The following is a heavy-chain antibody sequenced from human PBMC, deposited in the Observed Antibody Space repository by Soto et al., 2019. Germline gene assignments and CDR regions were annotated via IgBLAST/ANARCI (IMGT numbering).Heavy chain of an antibody. J-gene: IGHJ5*02. V-gene: IGHV1-18*01. D-gene: IGHD5-12*01. CDR3: ARLTFSDHDTGWFDP. Sequence: QVQPVQSGAEVKKPGASVKVSCKASGYTFTSYGISWVRQAPGQGLEWMGWISAYNGNTNYAQKLQGRVTMTTDTSTSTAYMELRSLRSDDTAVYYCARLTFSDHDTGWFDPWGQGTLVTVSS. CDR2: ISAYNGNT. CDR1: GYTFTSYG.